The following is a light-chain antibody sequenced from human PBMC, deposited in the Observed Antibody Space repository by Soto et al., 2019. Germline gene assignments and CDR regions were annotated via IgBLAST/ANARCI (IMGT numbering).Light chain of an antibody. Sequence: DIQMTQSCATLSGSVGRRFTITCRASQTISSWLAWYQQKPGKAPKILIYKASTLKSGVPSRFSGSGSGTEFTLTISSLKPDDFATYYCQQFAVSRTFGQGTKVDIK. V-gene: IGKV1-5*03. J-gene: IGKJ1*01. CDR2: KAS. CDR3: QQFAVSRT. CDR1: QTISSW.